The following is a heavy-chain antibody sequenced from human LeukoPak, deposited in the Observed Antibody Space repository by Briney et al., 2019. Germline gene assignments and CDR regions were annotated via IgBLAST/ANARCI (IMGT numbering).Heavy chain of an antibody. D-gene: IGHD3-22*01. CDR1: GFTFSSYA. CDR3: ARWVGDSSGWDLDL. J-gene: IGHJ5*02. CDR2: IKQDGSAT. V-gene: IGHV3-7*01. Sequence: GGSLRPSCAASGFTFSSYAMSWVRQAPGKGLEWVANIKQDGSATSYAGSVKGRFTISRDNAKNSVYLQMNSLSAEDTAVYYCARWVGDSSGWDLDLWDQGTLVTVSS.